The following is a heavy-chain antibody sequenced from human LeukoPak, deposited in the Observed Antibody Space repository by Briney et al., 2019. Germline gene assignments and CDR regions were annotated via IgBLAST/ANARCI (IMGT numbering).Heavy chain of an antibody. Sequence: ASVKVSCKVSGYTLTELSMHWVRQAPGKGLEWMGGFDPEDGETIYAQKFQGRVTMTEDTSTDTAYMELSSLRSEDTAVCYCATDPGSSWLLDYWGQGTLVTVSS. J-gene: IGHJ4*02. V-gene: IGHV1-24*01. CDR1: GYTLTELS. CDR3: ATDPGSSWLLDY. D-gene: IGHD6-13*01. CDR2: FDPEDGET.